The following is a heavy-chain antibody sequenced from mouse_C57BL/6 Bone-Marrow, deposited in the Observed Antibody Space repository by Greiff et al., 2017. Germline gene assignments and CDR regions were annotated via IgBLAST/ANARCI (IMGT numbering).Heavy chain of an antibody. CDR3: ARLPYFDY. V-gene: IGHV1-4*01. Sequence: QVQLQQSGAELARPGASVKMSCKASGYTFTSYTMHWVNQRPGQGLEWIGYINPSSGYTKYNQKFKDKATLTADKSSSTAYMQLSSLTSEDSAVYYCARLPYFDYWGQGTTLTVSS. J-gene: IGHJ2*01. CDR1: GYTFTSYT. CDR2: INPSSGYT.